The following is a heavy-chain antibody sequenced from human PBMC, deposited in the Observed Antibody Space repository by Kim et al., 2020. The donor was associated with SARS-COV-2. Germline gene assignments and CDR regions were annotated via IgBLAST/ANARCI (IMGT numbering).Heavy chain of an antibody. V-gene: IGHV1-18*01. D-gene: IGHD3-16*01. CDR3: AREGGVIAPLGMDV. J-gene: IGHJ6*02. Sequence: AQNLQGRVTMTTDTSTSTAYMELRSLISDDTAVYYCAREGGVIAPLGMDVWGQGTTVTVSS.